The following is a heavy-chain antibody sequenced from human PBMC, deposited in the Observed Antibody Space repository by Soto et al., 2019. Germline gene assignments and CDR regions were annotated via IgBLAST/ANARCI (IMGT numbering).Heavy chain of an antibody. V-gene: IGHV4-34*02. CDR3: ARGGGNSGFFFDY. D-gene: IGHD5-12*01. J-gene: IGHJ4*02. Sequence: QVQLRQWGAGLLKPSETLSLRCAVYGGSLSDYSWSWIRQSPGKGLEWIGEINHGGSTKYNPSLKSRVTISVDTSKNQVSLILTSATAADTAVYRCARGGGNSGFFFDYWGRGTLVTVSS. CDR2: INHGGST. CDR1: GGSLSDYS.